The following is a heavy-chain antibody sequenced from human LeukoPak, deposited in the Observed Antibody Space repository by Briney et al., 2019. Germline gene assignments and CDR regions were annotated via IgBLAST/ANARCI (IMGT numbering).Heavy chain of an antibody. D-gene: IGHD6-19*01. Sequence: GESLKISCQGSGSTFSSYWSAWVRRLPGKGLEWMGIIYPGDYDNRYSPSFQGQVTISADESINTAYLQWSSLKASDTAMYYCARQSTSGWQNYYGMDVWGQGTTVTVSS. CDR3: ARQSTSGWQNYYGMDV. CDR1: GSTFSSYW. V-gene: IGHV5-51*01. J-gene: IGHJ6*02. CDR2: IYPGDYDN.